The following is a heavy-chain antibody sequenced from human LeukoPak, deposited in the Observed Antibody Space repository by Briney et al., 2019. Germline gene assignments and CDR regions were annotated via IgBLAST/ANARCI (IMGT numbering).Heavy chain of an antibody. Sequence: PSETLSLTCTVSGGSISSYYWSWIRQPPGKGLEWIGYIYYSGSTNYNPSLKSRVTISVDTSKNQFSLKLSSVTAADTAVYYCARGSGSYYYYYYYMDAWGKGTTVTVSS. CDR2: IYYSGST. V-gene: IGHV4-59*01. D-gene: IGHD1-26*01. J-gene: IGHJ6*03. CDR3: ARGSGSYYYYYYYMDA. CDR1: GGSISSYY.